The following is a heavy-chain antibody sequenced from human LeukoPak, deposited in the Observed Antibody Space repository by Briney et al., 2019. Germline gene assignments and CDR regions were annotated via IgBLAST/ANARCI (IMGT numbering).Heavy chain of an antibody. J-gene: IGHJ4*02. D-gene: IGHD5-18*01. Sequence: SEPLSLTCAVYGGSFSGYYWSWIRQPPGKGLEWIGEINHSGSTNYNPSLKSRVTISVDTSKNQFSLKLSSVTAADTAVYYCARGGRGYSYGLFDYWGQGTLVTVSS. CDR3: ARGGRGYSYGLFDY. CDR1: GGSFSGYY. V-gene: IGHV4-34*01. CDR2: INHSGST.